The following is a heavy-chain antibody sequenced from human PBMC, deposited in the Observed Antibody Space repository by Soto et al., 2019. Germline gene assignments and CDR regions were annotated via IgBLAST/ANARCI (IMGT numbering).Heavy chain of an antibody. CDR3: ARQGADYYDSSGCFDY. D-gene: IGHD3-22*01. V-gene: IGHV4-39*01. CDR2: IYYSGST. Sequence: SETLSLTCTVSGGSTSSSSYYWGWIRQPPGKGLEWIGSIYYSGSTYYNPSLKSRVTISVDTSKNQFSLELSSVTAADTAVYYCARQGADYYDSSGCFDYWGQGTLVTVSS. J-gene: IGHJ4*02. CDR1: GGSTSSSSYY.